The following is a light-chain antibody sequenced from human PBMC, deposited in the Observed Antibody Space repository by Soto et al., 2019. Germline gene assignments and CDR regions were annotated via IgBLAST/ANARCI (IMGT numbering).Light chain of an antibody. J-gene: IGKJ1*01. CDR3: QQYNTSPWT. CDR2: KAS. Sequence: DIQMTQSPSTLSASVGDRVTITCRASQRISTRLAWYQQKPGKAPNLLIYKASNLESGVPSRFSGSGSGTEFTLTVSSLQPDDFATYYCQQYNTSPWTLGQGTKVEIK. CDR1: QRISTR. V-gene: IGKV1-5*03.